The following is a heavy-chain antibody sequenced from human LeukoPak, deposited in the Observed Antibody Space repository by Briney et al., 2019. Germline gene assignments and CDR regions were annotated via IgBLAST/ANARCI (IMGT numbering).Heavy chain of an antibody. V-gene: IGHV1-69*04. D-gene: IGHD5-18*01. CDR3: ARDFRVDTAIYDY. J-gene: IGHJ4*02. CDR1: GGTFSSYT. CDR2: IIPILGIA. Sequence: ASVKVSCKASGGTFSSYTISWVRQAPGQGLEWMGRIIPILGIANYAQKFQGSVTITADKSTSTAYMELSSLRSEDTAVYYCARDFRVDTAIYDYWGQGTLVTVSS.